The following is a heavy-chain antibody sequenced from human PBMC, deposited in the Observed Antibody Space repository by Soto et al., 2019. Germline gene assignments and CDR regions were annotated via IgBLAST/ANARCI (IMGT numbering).Heavy chain of an antibody. V-gene: IGHV3-11*01. D-gene: IGHD3-10*01. CDR1: GLTFSDCD. Sequence: QVQLVESGGGLVKPGGSLRLSCAASGLTFSDCDMKWIRQAPGKGLEWVSYISSSGSSINYAGSVKGRFTISRDNAKNSLYLQMNSLRAEDTAMYYCARVRFGEWGYAMDVWGQGTTVTVAS. CDR2: ISSSGSSI. J-gene: IGHJ6*02. CDR3: ARVRFGEWGYAMDV.